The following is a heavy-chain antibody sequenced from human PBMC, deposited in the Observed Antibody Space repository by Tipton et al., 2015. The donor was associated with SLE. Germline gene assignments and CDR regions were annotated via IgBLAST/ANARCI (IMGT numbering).Heavy chain of an antibody. CDR1: GGSISSRSYY. Sequence: LRLSCTVSGGSISSRSYYWGWIRQPPGKGLECIGNIYYSGSTYYNPSLKSRVTISVDTSENQFSLRLSSVTAADTAVYYCASSAYGSGTQVDYWGQGTLVTVSS. D-gene: IGHD3-10*01. J-gene: IGHJ4*02. CDR2: IYYSGST. V-gene: IGHV4-39*01. CDR3: ASSAYGSGTQVDY.